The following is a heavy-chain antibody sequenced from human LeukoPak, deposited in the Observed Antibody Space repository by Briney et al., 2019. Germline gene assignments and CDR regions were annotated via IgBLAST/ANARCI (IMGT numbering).Heavy chain of an antibody. CDR3: AKDRGYYDSSGPYYFDY. Sequence: GGSLRLSCAASGFTFSSYSMNWVRQAPGKGLEWVAFIRYDGSNKYYADSVKGRFTISRDNSKNTLYLQMNSLRAEDTAVYYCAKDRGYYDSSGPYYFDYWGQGTLVTVSS. D-gene: IGHD3-22*01. CDR1: GFTFSSYS. V-gene: IGHV3-30*02. J-gene: IGHJ4*02. CDR2: IRYDGSNK.